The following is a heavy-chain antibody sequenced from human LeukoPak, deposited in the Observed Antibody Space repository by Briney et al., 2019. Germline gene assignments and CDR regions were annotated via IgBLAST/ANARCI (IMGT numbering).Heavy chain of an antibody. CDR3: AKGSYYDSSGSFYFDY. J-gene: IGHJ4*02. D-gene: IGHD3-22*01. CDR2: ISGSGDYT. Sequence: GGSRRLSCAVSGFTFSGYAMSWVRQAPGKGLEWVSTISGSGDYTYYADSVKGRFSIPRDNSKNTLHLQMNSLRAEDTAVYYCAKGSYYDSSGSFYFDYWGQGTLVTVSS. V-gene: IGHV3-23*01. CDR1: GFTFSGYA.